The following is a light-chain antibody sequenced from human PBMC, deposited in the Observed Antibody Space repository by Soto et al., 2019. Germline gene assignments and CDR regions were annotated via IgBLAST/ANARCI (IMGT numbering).Light chain of an antibody. CDR1: GSNIEKNS. CDR2: DND. V-gene: IGLV1-51*01. CDR3: GTWDNSLSAGV. Sequence: QSVLTQPPSVSAAPGQTVTLSCSGSGSNIEKNSVSWYQQVPGTAPKLVIHDNDQRPSEIPDRFFGSKSGTSATLGIIGLQTGDEADYYCGTWDNSLSAGVFGGGTKLTVL. J-gene: IGLJ3*02.